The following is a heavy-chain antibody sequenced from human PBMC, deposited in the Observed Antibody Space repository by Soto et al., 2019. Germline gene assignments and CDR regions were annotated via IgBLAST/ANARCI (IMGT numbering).Heavy chain of an antibody. V-gene: IGHV3-74*01. CDR3: ARGGGNSDWYSAFDS. D-gene: IGHD6-19*01. J-gene: IGHJ3*02. CDR1: GFTFSTYW. CDR2: INSDGSTT. Sequence: EVQLVESGGGLVQPGGSLRLSCAATGFTFSTYWVHWVRQAPGKRLVWVSRINSDGSTTNYADSVKGRFTISRDNAKNTLYLQMNSLRAEDTAVYYCARGGGNSDWYSAFDSWGQGTMVTVSS.